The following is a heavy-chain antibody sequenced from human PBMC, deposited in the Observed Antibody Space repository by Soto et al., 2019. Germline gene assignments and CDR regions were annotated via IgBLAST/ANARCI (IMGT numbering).Heavy chain of an antibody. J-gene: IGHJ6*02. CDR3: ARARTRDYYYGMDF. Sequence: XSVKVSCEASAGPFSSSAVRLVRQAPGQGLEWMGGIIPIFGTANYAQKFQGRVTITADKSTNTAYMELSSLRSEDTAVYYRARARTRDYYYGMDFWGQGTTVTASS. D-gene: IGHD2-2*01. CDR1: AGPFSSSA. CDR2: IIPIFGTA. V-gene: IGHV1-69*06.